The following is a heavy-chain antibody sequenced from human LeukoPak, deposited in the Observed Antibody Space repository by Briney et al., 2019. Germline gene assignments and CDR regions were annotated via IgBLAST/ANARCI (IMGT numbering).Heavy chain of an antibody. CDR3: ARSRDNWNYGGEGDY. Sequence: ASVKVSCKASGYTFTGYYMHWVRQAPGQGLEWIGWINPNSGGTNYAQKFQGRVTMTRDTSISSAYMEMSRLRSDDTAVYYCARSRDNWNYGGEGDYWGQGTLVTVSS. CDR2: INPNSGGT. V-gene: IGHV1-2*02. J-gene: IGHJ4*02. CDR1: GYTFTGYY. D-gene: IGHD1-7*01.